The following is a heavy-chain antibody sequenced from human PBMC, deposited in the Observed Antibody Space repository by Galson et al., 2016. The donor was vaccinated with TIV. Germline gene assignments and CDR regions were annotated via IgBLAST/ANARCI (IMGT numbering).Heavy chain of an antibody. Sequence: SLRLSCAASGFMFNDYGMHWVRQAPGKGLEWVSSISWNSGRVGYADSVEGRFTISRDNAKTSLYLQMNSLRVEDTAYYYCAEEEGYGSGTYALDQWGQGTLVTVSS. CDR2: ISWNSGRV. CDR3: AEEEGYGSGTYALDQ. J-gene: IGHJ1*01. V-gene: IGHV3-9*01. CDR1: GFMFNDYG. D-gene: IGHD3-10*01.